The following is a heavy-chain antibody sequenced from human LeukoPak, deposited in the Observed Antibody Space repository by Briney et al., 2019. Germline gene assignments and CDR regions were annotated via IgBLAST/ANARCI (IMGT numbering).Heavy chain of an antibody. CDR1: GFTFSDFG. V-gene: IGHV3-30*18. Sequence: GGSLRLSCAASGFTFSDFGMHWVRQAPGKGLEWLAVISYDGSNKYHADSVKGRFTVSRDNSRDTLFLQMNSLRTEDTAVYYCAKEGPRASGPILDSWGQGTLVTVSS. CDR2: ISYDGSNK. D-gene: IGHD6-19*01. CDR3: AKEGPRASGPILDS. J-gene: IGHJ5*01.